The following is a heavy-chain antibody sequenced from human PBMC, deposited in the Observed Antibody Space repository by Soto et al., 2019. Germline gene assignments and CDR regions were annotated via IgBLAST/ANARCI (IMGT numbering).Heavy chain of an antibody. Sequence: QLSESGGGLRQPGGSLTLSCAASGFTLTYATTWVRQPPGKGLEWVSSMNGAATSTSYADSVKGRFTMSRDNSKNTLFLEMSTLRPEDTGVYYCARGGADHYNYGMDVWGQGTTVIVSS. CDR3: ARGGADHYNYGMDV. J-gene: IGHJ6*02. V-gene: IGHV3-23*05. CDR1: GFTLTYA. CDR2: MNGAATST. D-gene: IGHD3-10*01.